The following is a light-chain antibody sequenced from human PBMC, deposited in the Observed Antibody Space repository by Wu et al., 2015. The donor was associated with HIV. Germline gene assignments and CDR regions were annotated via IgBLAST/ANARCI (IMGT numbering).Light chain of an antibody. J-gene: IGKJ4*01. Sequence: IVLTQSPVILSLSPGERATLSCRASQSVGTSLAWYQQKPGQSPRLLIYNASKRATGIAPRFSGIGSGTDFTLTITSLESEDFALYYCQHRQNWPLTFGGGTKVE. CDR3: QHRQNWPLT. CDR2: NAS. V-gene: IGKV3-11*01. CDR1: QSVGTS.